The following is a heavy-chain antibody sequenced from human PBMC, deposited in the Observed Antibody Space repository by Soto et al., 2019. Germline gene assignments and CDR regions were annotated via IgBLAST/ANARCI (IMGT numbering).Heavy chain of an antibody. Sequence: GESLKISCKGSGYSFTSYWIAWVREIPGKGLAWMGNIYPGDSDTRYSPSFQGQVTISADKSFSTAYLQWSSLKASDTAMYYCARPGNGYKAIYYGLDVWGQGTTVTVSS. CDR1: GYSFTSYW. D-gene: IGHD5-18*01. J-gene: IGHJ6*02. CDR2: IYPGDSDT. CDR3: ARPGNGYKAIYYGLDV. V-gene: IGHV5-51*01.